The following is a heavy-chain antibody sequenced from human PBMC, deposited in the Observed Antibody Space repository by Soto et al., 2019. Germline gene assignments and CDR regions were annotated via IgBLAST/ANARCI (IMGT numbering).Heavy chain of an antibody. CDR3: ASFDGTLVRGGRSSPYEMDV. CDR1: GGTFNNYA. Sequence: QVLLVQSGPEVKKPGSSVKVSCKASGGTFNNYAINWVRQAPGRGLEWMGGIIPTFGTGNHAQDCQGRVTITADESTTTAYMELNSLRSEDTAIYYCASFDGTLVRGGRSSPYEMDVWGQGTTVIVSS. D-gene: IGHD3-10*01. V-gene: IGHV1-69*01. CDR2: IIPTFGTG. J-gene: IGHJ6*02.